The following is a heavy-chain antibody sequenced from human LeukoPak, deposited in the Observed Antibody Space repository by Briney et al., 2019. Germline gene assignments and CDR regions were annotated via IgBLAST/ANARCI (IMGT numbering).Heavy chain of an antibody. V-gene: IGHV3-23*01. J-gene: IGHJ4*02. D-gene: IGHD2-2*02. CDR1: GFTLRSSA. CDR2: ISGGGGST. CDR3: ATSSAPSCTSSRCYSDY. Sequence: GGSLRLSCAPSGFTLRSSAMSWIRQAPGKGLEWVSGISGGGGSTYSADSVKGRFTISRDNSKNTLYLQRNSLRAEDTAVYYCATSSAPSCTSSRCYSDYWGQGTLVTVSS.